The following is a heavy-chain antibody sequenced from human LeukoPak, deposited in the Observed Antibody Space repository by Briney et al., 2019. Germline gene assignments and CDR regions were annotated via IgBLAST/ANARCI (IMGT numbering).Heavy chain of an antibody. CDR2: ISGGGLST. J-gene: IGHJ3*01. CDR1: GFTFSSYE. D-gene: IGHD2-15*01. V-gene: IGHV3-23*01. Sequence: GGSLRLSCAASGFTFSSYEMNWVRQAPGKGLEWVSGISGGGLSTYYTDSVKGRFTISRENSKNTLYLEMTRLRTEDTAVYFCGRGGSTRAQAFDVWGQGTMVTVSS. CDR3: GRGGSTRAQAFDV.